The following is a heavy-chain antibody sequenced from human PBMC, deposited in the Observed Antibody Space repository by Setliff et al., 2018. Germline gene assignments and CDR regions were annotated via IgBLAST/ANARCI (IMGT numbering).Heavy chain of an antibody. CDR3: ASHPRVTIFGVVAFDY. V-gene: IGHV4-59*08. Sequence: SETLSLTCGVSGASISDSYWSWIRQPPGKGLEWIAYIYYSGNTYYNPSLKSRVTISVDTSQNQFSLKLSSVTAADTAAYYCASHPRVTIFGVVAFDYWGQGILVTVSS. CDR1: GASISDSY. CDR2: IYYSGNT. J-gene: IGHJ4*02. D-gene: IGHD3-3*01.